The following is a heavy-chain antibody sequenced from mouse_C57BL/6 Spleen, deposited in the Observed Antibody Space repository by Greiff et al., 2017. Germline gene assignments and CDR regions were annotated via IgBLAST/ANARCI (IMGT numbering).Heavy chain of an antibody. Sequence: EVKVVESGGGLVQPGGSMKLSCVASGFTFSNYWMNWVRQSPEKGLEWVAQIRLKSDNYATHYAESVKGRFTISRDDSKSSVYLQMNNLRAEDTGIYYCTAIYYGNYGAMDYWGQGTSVTVSS. V-gene: IGHV6-3*01. CDR1: GFTFSNYW. J-gene: IGHJ4*01. CDR3: TAIYYGNYGAMDY. CDR2: IRLKSDNYAT. D-gene: IGHD2-1*01.